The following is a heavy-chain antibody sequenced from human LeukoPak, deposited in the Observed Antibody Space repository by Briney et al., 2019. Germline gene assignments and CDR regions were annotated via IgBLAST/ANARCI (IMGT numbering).Heavy chain of an antibody. D-gene: IGHD4-11*01. CDR3: ARQGTTVSPNFDL. CDR1: GGSFSGYY. CDR2: IYHSGST. J-gene: IGHJ2*01. V-gene: IGHV4-38-2*01. Sequence: SETLSLTCAVYGGSFSGYYWGWIRQPPGKGLEWIGSIYHSGSTYYNPSLKSRVTISVDTSKNQFSLKLSSVTAADTAVYYCARQGTTVSPNFDLWGRGTLVTVSS.